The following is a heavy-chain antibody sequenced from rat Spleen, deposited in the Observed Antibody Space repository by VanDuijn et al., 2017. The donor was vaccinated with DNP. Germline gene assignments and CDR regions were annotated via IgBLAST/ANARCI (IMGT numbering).Heavy chain of an antibody. V-gene: IGHV5S13*01. D-gene: IGHD1-11*01. Sequence: EVQLVESGGGLVQPGRSLKLSCAASGFTFSNYDMAWVRQAPTKGLEWVALISPDGDRTYYRDSVKGRFTVSRNNVENALHLQMDSLRSEDTATYYCTRPRGSYGGYRLDAWGQGTSVSVSS. J-gene: IGHJ4*01. CDR3: TRPRGSYGGYRLDA. CDR1: GFTFSNYD. CDR2: ISPDGDRT.